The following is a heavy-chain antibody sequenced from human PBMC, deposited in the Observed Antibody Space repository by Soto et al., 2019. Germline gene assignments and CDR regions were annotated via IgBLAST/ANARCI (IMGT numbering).Heavy chain of an antibody. J-gene: IGHJ4*02. Sequence: PSETLSLTCAVYGGSFSGYYWSWIRQPPGKGLEWIGEINHSGSTNYNPSLKSRVTISVDTSKNQFSLKLSSVTAADTAVYYCARGSAPPAYWGQGPLVTVSS. CDR3: ARGSAPPAY. V-gene: IGHV4-34*01. CDR2: INHSGST. CDR1: GGSFSGYY.